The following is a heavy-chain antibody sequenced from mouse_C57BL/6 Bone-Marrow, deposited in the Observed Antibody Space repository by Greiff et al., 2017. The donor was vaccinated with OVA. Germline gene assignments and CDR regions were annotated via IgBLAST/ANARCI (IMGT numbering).Heavy chain of an antibody. CDR3: ARRRRDYYAMDY. Sequence: EVKLVESEGGLVQPGSSMKLSCTASGFTFSDYYMAWVRQVPEKGLEWVANINYDGSSTYYLDSLKSRFIISRDNAKNILYLQMSSLKSEDTATYYCARRRRDYYAMDYRGQGTSVTVSS. CDR2: INYDGSST. J-gene: IGHJ4*01. V-gene: IGHV5-16*01. CDR1: GFTFSDYY.